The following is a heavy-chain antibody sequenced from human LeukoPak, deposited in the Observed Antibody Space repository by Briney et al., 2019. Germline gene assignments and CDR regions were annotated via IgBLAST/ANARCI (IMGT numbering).Heavy chain of an antibody. CDR1: GFTFSHYW. CDR2: IKQDGSEK. J-gene: IGHJ4*02. Sequence: PGGSLRLSCAASGFTFSHYWMSWVRQAPGKGLEWLTNIKQDGSEKYYVDSVKGRFTISRDNAKNSLYLQMNSLRAEDTAVYYCASQKNGASDYWGQGTLVTVS. V-gene: IGHV3-7*05. CDR3: ASQKNGASDY. D-gene: IGHD1-1*01.